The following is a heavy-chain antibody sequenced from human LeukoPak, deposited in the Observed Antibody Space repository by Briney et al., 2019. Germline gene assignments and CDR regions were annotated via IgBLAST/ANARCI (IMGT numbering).Heavy chain of an antibody. V-gene: IGHV4-61*08. CDR3: ARHYGP. Sequence: SETLSLTCIVSGVSVSSGDYYWSWIRQPPGKGLEWIGHIYYTGSANYNPSLKSRVTISVDTSKNQFSLKLNSVTAADTAVYYCARHYGPWGQGTLVTVSS. D-gene: IGHD3-16*01. J-gene: IGHJ5*02. CDR2: IYYTGSA. CDR1: GVSVSSGDYY.